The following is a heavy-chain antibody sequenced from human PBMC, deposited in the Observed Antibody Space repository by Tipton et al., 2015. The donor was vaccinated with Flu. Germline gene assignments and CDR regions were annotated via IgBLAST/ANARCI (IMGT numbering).Heavy chain of an antibody. CDR2: VHQTGST. Sequence: LRLSCSVSGDSIGSRYFWGWIRQPPGKGLEWIGNVHQTGSTYYNPSLRSRVTIAVDRPKNQFSLRLTSVTAADMAVYYCARHTGDSVRGIVDYWGQGTLVTVSS. D-gene: IGHD3-10*02. CDR3: ARHTGDSVRGIVDY. CDR1: GDSIGSRYF. V-gene: IGHV4-38-2*01. J-gene: IGHJ4*02.